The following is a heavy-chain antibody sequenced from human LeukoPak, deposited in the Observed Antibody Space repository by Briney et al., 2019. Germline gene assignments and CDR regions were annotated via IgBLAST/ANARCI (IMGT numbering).Heavy chain of an antibody. CDR1: GYTFTGYY. J-gene: IGHJ5*02. CDR3: AREDSGGSYCFFS. D-gene: IGHD1-26*01. CDR2: INPNSGGT. V-gene: IGHV1-2*02. Sequence: ASVRVSCKASGYTFTGYYMHWVRQAPGPALEWMGWINPNSGGTNYVQKFQGRVTMTRDTSISTAYMELSRLRSDDTAVYYCAREDSGGSYCFFSWGQGTLVTVSS.